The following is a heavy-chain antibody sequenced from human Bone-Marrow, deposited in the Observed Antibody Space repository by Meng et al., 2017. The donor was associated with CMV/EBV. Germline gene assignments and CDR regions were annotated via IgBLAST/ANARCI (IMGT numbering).Heavy chain of an antibody. J-gene: IGHJ4*02. CDR1: GFTVSNNF. V-gene: IGHV3-66*02. CDR3: ARVRIAVAPCDY. CDR2: IHRGGRT. Sequence: GESLKISCEASGFTVSNNFMSWVRQAPGRGLDWVSVIHRGGRTYYADSVKGRFTISRDNSKNTLYLQMNSLRAEDTAVYYCARVRIAVAPCDYWGQGTLVTVSS. D-gene: IGHD6-19*01.